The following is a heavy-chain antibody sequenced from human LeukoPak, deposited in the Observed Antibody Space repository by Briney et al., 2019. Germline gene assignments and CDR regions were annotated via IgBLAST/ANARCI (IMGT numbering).Heavy chain of an antibody. CDR2: ISSSSSYI. D-gene: IGHD2-2*01. V-gene: IGHV3-21*01. J-gene: IGHJ5*02. CDR3: AIGRYCSSTSCYAPNWFHP. Sequence: GGSLRLSCAASGFTFSSYSMSWVRQAPGKGLEWVSSISSSSSYIYYADSVKGRFTISRDNAKNSLYLQMNSLRAEDTAVYYCAIGRYCSSTSCYAPNWFHPWGQGTLVTVSS. CDR1: GFTFSSYS.